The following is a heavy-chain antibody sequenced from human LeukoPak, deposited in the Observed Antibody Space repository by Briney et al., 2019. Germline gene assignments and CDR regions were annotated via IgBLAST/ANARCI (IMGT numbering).Heavy chain of an antibody. CDR3: ARDNKGIAVAFDY. V-gene: IGHV3-48*03. J-gene: IGHJ4*02. CDR1: GFTFSSYE. D-gene: IGHD6-19*01. Sequence: GPLRLSCAASGFTFSSYEMNWVRQAPGKGLEWVSYISSSGSTIYYADSVKGRFTISRDNAKNALYLQMNSLRAEDTAVYYCARDNKGIAVAFDYWGQGTLVTVSS. CDR2: ISSSGSTI.